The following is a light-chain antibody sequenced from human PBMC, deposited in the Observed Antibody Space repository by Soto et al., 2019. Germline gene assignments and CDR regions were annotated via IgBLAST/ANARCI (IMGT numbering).Light chain of an antibody. CDR2: GAS. V-gene: IGKV3-20*01. J-gene: IGKJ1*01. CDR3: QQYVHWPPGT. CDR1: QSVSNNY. Sequence: EIVLTQSPGTLSLSPGERATLSCRASQSVSNNYLAWYQQKPGQAPRLLIYGASNRATGIPDRFSGSGSGTDFTLTISSLQSEDVAVYYCQQYVHWPPGTFGQGTTVEIK.